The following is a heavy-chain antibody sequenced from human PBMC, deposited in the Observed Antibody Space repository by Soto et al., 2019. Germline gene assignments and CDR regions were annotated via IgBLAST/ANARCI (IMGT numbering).Heavy chain of an antibody. CDR2: IYHSGST. V-gene: IGHV4-4*02. CDR1: GGSIRSSNW. D-gene: IGHD2-15*01. J-gene: IGHJ3*02. Sequence: SETLSLTCTVSGGSIRSSNWWSWVRQPPGKGLEWIGEIYHSGSTNYNPSLESRVTISVDKSKNQFSLKLSSLTAADTAVYYCARHQSIVVVTAARAFDIWGQGTMVTVSS. CDR3: ARHQSIVVVTAARAFDI.